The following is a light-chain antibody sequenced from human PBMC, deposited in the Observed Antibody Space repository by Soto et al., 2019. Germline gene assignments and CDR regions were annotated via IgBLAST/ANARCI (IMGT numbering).Light chain of an antibody. CDR2: QAS. Sequence: DIQMTQSPSTLSASVGDRVTITCRASQSVGNWLAWYQQKPGKVPELLIFQASTLETGVPSRFSGSGSRTEFTLSISSLQPDDFATYYCQHYDVYPYSFGQGTKLEIK. CDR1: QSVGNW. V-gene: IGKV1-5*03. J-gene: IGKJ2*01. CDR3: QHYDVYPYS.